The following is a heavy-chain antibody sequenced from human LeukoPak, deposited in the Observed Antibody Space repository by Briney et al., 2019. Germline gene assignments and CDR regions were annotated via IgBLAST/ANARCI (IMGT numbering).Heavy chain of an antibody. D-gene: IGHD1-26*01. V-gene: IGHV3-48*04. CDR1: GFTFSSSI. CDR3: ARDREASVFNYYYYGMDV. J-gene: IGHJ6*02. Sequence: PGGSLRLSCAASGFTFSSSIMNWVRQAPGKGLEWVSYISSSGSTIYYADSVKGRFTISRDNAKNSLYLQMNSLRAEDTAVYYCARDREASVFNYYYYGMDVWGQGTTVTVSS. CDR2: ISSSGSTI.